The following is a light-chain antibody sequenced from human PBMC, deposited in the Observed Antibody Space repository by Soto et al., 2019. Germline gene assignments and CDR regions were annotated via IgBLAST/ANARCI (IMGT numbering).Light chain of an antibody. J-gene: IGLJ1*01. CDR1: SSDVGGYRY. V-gene: IGLV2-14*01. CDR2: EVS. Sequence: QSALTQPASVSGSPGQSITISCTGTSSDVGGYRYVSWYQQHPGKAPKLMIYEVSNRPSGVSNRFSGSKSGNTASLTISGLQAEDEADYYCSSYRSGSTYVPGTGTKVTVL. CDR3: SSYRSGSTYV.